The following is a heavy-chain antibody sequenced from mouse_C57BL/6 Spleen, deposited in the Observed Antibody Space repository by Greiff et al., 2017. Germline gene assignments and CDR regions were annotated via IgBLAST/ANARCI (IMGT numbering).Heavy chain of an antibody. Sequence: VQLQESGPGLAKPSQTLSLTCSVTGYSITSDYWNWIRKFPGNKLEYMGYISYSGSTYYNPSLKSRISITRDTSKNQYYLQLNSVTTEDTATYYCARSRGDYYGSSYVDYFDYWGQGTTLTVSS. D-gene: IGHD1-1*01. CDR3: ARSRGDYYGSSYVDYFDY. J-gene: IGHJ2*01. CDR2: ISYSGST. CDR1: GYSITSDY. V-gene: IGHV3-8*01.